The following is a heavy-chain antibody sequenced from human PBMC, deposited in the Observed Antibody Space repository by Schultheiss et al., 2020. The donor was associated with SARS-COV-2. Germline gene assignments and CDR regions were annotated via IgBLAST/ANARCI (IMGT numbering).Heavy chain of an antibody. V-gene: IGHV3-30*04. CDR1: GFTFSNYA. CDR3: AREFIPVGGTLPLFDY. D-gene: IGHD1-26*01. CDR2: ISFDGSNK. J-gene: IGHJ4*02. Sequence: GGSLRLSCAASGFTFSNYAMHWLRQAPGKGLEWVAVISFDGSNKYYAYSVKGRFTISRDDSKNTVYLQMNSLGAEDTAVYYCAREFIPVGGTLPLFDYWGQGTLVTVSS.